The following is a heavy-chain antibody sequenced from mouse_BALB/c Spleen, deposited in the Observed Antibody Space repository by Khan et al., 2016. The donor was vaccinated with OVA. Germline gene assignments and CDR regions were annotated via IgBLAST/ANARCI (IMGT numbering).Heavy chain of an antibody. Sequence: QVQLQQSGPGLVAPSQSLSITCTISGFSLTNYGVHWVRQPPGKGLEWLVVIWSDGSTTYNSALKSRLTITKDNSKSQVFLKMTSLQTDDTAIYFCARQPYYHYNVMDYWGQGTSVTVSS. CDR2: IWSDGST. CDR1: GFSLTNYG. CDR3: ARQPYYHYNVMDY. D-gene: IGHD2-10*01. V-gene: IGHV2-6-1*01. J-gene: IGHJ4*01.